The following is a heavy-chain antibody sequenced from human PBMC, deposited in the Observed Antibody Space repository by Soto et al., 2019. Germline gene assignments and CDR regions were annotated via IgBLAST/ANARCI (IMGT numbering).Heavy chain of an antibody. CDR1: GFTFSSYA. CDR2: ISGSGDST. V-gene: IGHV3-23*01. Sequence: PGGSLRLSCTASGFTFSSYAMSWVRQAPGKGLEWVSAISGSGDSTYYADSVKGRFTISRDTSKNTLYLQMDSLRAEDTALYYCAKSYSSNWYDYFDYWGQGTL. J-gene: IGHJ4*02. D-gene: IGHD6-13*01. CDR3: AKSYSSNWYDYFDY.